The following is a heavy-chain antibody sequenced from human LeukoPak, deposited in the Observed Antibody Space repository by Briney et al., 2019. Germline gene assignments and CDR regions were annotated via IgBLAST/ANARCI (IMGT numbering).Heavy chain of an antibody. J-gene: IGHJ5*02. CDR2: INHSGST. D-gene: IGHD6-6*01. CDR1: GGSFSGYY. V-gene: IGHV4-34*01. CDR3: ARAARRPWGGNWFDP. Sequence: SETLSLTCAVYGGSFSGYYWSWIRQPPGKGLEWIGEINHSGSTNYNPSLKSRVTISVDTSKNQFSLKLSSVTAADTAVYYCARAARRPWGGNWFDPWGQGTLVTVSS.